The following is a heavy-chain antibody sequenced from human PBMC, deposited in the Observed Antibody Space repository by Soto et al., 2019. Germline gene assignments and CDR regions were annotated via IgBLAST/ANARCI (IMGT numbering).Heavy chain of an antibody. CDR3: ARERTGNTSNWFDP. CDR2: MNPNSGNT. J-gene: IGHJ5*02. V-gene: IGHV1-8*01. Sequence: QVQLVQSGAEVKKPGASVKVSCKASGYTFTSYDINWVRQATGHGLEWMGWMNPNSGNTVYAQKFQGRVTMTRDTSISTAYMELSSLRSEDTAVYYCARERTGNTSNWFDPWGQGTLVTVSS. D-gene: IGHD1-7*01. CDR1: GYTFTSYD.